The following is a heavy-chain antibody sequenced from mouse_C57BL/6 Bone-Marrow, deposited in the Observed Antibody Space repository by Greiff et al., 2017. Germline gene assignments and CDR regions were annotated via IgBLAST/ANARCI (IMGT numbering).Heavy chain of an antibody. CDR3: TRGTYDGYYVDWYFDV. CDR1: GYTFTSYW. J-gene: IGHJ1*03. Sequence: EVQLQQSGTVLARPGASVKMSCKTSGYTFTSYWMHWVKQRPGQGLEWIGAIYPGNSDTSYNQKFKGKAKLTAVTSASTAYMELSSLTNEDSAVXYCTRGTYDGYYVDWYFDVWGTGTTVTVSS. CDR2: IYPGNSDT. D-gene: IGHD2-3*01. V-gene: IGHV1-5*01.